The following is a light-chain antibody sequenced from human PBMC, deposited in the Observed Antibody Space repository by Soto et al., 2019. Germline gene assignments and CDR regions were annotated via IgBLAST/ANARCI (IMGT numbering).Light chain of an antibody. CDR2: VAS. V-gene: IGKV3-15*01. CDR1: QSVSSY. J-gene: IGKJ1*01. Sequence: EMVMTQSPATLSVSPGERVTLSCRASQSVSSYLAWYQQKPGQPPRLLIYVASTRATGIPARFSGSGSGTEFTLIISSLEAEDFAVYYCLQHKNSPPRFGQGTKVDIK. CDR3: LQHKNSPPR.